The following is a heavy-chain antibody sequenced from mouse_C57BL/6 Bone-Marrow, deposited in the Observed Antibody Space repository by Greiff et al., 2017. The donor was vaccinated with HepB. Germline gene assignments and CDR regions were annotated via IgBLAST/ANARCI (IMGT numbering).Heavy chain of an antibody. CDR2: IDPSDSYT. V-gene: IGHV1-50*01. CDR3: ARGAVVARY. CDR1: GYTFTSYW. Sequence: QVHVKQPGAELVKPGASVKLSCKASGYTFTSYWMQWVKQRPGQGLEWIGEIDPSDSYTNYNQKFKGKATLTVDTSSSTAYMQLSSLTSEDSAVYYCARGAVVARYWGQGTTLTVSS. D-gene: IGHD1-1*01. J-gene: IGHJ2*01.